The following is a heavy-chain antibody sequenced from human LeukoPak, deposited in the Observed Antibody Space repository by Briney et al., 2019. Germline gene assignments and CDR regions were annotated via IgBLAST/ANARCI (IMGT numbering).Heavy chain of an antibody. Sequence: ASVKVSCKASGGTFSSYAIRWVRQAPGQGLEWMGGIIPIFGTANYAQKFQGRVTITADESTSTAYMELSSLRSEDTAVYYCARDVELRFNGMDVWGQGTTVTVSS. J-gene: IGHJ6*02. CDR1: GGTFSSYA. V-gene: IGHV1-69*13. CDR3: ARDVELRFNGMDV. CDR2: IIPIFGTA. D-gene: IGHD3-3*01.